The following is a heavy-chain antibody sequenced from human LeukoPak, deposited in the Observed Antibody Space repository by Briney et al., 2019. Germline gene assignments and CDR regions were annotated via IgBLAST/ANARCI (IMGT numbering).Heavy chain of an antibody. V-gene: IGHV3-21*01. CDR3: XXXXXXXVFNYVLDAFDI. D-gene: IGHD1-7*01. J-gene: IGHJ3*02. Sequence: GGSLRLSCAASGFTFSSYSMNWVRQAPGKGLEWVSSISSSSSYIYYADSEKGRFTISRDNAKNSLYLQMNSLRAEDTAGYYXXXXXXXXVFNYVLDAFDIWGQGTMVTVSS. CDR2: ISSSSSYI. CDR1: GFTFSSYS.